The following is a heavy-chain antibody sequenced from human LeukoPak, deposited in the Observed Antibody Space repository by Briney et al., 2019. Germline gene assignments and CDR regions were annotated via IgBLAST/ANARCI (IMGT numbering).Heavy chain of an antibody. Sequence: ASVKVSCKASGYTFTSYGISWVRQAPGQGLEWMGWISAYNGNTNYAQKLQGRVTMTTDTSTNTAYMELRSLRSDDTAVYYCARVLYCSSTSCPDAFDIWGQGTMVTVSS. CDR1: GYTFTSYG. CDR3: ARVLYCSSTSCPDAFDI. V-gene: IGHV1-18*01. D-gene: IGHD2-2*01. CDR2: ISAYNGNT. J-gene: IGHJ3*02.